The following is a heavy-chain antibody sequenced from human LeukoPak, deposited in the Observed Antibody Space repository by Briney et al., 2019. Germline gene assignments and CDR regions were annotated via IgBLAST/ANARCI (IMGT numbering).Heavy chain of an antibody. Sequence: GGSLRLSCAASGFTFNNYAMNWVRQAPGKGLEWVSSISGGGETTYYADSAKGRFTISRDNSQNTLYLQMNSLRAEDTAVYYCAKDMGSGSPRDYGMDVWGQGTTVTVSS. CDR1: GFTFNNYA. CDR2: ISGGGETT. D-gene: IGHD3-10*01. V-gene: IGHV3-23*01. CDR3: AKDMGSGSPRDYGMDV. J-gene: IGHJ6*02.